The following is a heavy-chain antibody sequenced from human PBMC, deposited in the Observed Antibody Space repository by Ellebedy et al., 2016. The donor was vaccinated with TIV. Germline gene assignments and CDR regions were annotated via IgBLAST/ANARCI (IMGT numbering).Heavy chain of an antibody. Sequence: GESLKISCVDSGLTFSRYWMSWVRQTPGRGLEWVANIKQDGSDKNYVDSVKGRFTISRDNAKNSLYLQMNSLSADDTAVYCCARGSGYCSSTSCSGETDWGQGTPVTVSS. J-gene: IGHJ4*02. CDR3: ARGSGYCSSTSCSGETD. CDR1: GLTFSRYW. CDR2: IKQDGSDK. V-gene: IGHV3-7*03. D-gene: IGHD2-2*01.